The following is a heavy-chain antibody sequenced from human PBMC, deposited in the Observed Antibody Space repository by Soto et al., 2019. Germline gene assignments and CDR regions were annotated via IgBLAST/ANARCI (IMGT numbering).Heavy chain of an antibody. D-gene: IGHD1-26*01. Sequence: ASVKVSCKASGYTFTSYAMHWVRQAPGQRLEWMGWINAGNGNTKYSRKFQGRVTITRDTSASTAYMELSSLRSEDTAVYYCAREDSGPGRPFDYWGQGTLVTVSS. CDR3: AREDSGPGRPFDY. V-gene: IGHV1-3*01. J-gene: IGHJ4*02. CDR1: GYTFTSYA. CDR2: INAGNGNT.